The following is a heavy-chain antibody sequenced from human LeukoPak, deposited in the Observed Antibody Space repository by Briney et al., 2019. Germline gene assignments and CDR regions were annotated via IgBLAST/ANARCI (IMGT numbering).Heavy chain of an antibody. CDR2: IIPILGIA. CDR3: AREVDDSSGYYRNWFDP. V-gene: IGHV1-69*04. J-gene: IGHJ5*02. D-gene: IGHD3-22*01. CDR1: GGTFSSYA. Sequence: ASVKVSCKASGGTFSSYAISWVRQAPGQGLEWMGRIIPILGIANYAQKFQGRVTITADKSTGTAYMELSSLRSEDTAVYYCAREVDDSSGYYRNWFDPWGQGTLVTVSS.